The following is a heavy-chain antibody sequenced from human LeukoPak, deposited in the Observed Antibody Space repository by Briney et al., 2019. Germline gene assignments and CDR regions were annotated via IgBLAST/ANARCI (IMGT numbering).Heavy chain of an antibody. CDR1: GFSLSTSGMC. D-gene: IGHD6-13*01. CDR2: IDWDDDK. CDR3: ARASSRWYQETYY. J-gene: IGHJ4*02. Sequence: SGPALVKPTQTLTLTFTFSGFSLSTSGMCVSWIRQPPGKALEWLARIDWDDDKYYSTSLKTRLTISKDTSKNQVVLTMTNMDPVDTATYDCARASSRWYQETYYWGQGTLVTVSS. V-gene: IGHV2-70*11.